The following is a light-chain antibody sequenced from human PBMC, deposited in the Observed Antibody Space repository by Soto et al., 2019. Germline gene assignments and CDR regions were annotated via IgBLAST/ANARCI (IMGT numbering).Light chain of an antibody. CDR3: SSYAATDNVV. Sequence: QSALTQPPSASGSPGQSVTISCTGTSSDVGGFNYVSWYQQSPGKAPKLMIYEVSKRSSGVPARFSGSKSGNTASLTVSGLRAEDEADYYCSSYAATDNVVFGGGTKLTVL. J-gene: IGLJ3*02. CDR1: SSDVGGFNY. V-gene: IGLV2-8*01. CDR2: EVS.